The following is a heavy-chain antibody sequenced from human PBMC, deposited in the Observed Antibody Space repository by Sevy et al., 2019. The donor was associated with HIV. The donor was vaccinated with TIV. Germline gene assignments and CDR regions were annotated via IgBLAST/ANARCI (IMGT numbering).Heavy chain of an antibody. CDR3: ARESWYHPGAYSSGWYWFDP. D-gene: IGHD6-19*01. V-gene: IGHV3-66*02. J-gene: IGHJ5*02. CDR1: GFTVSSNY. Sequence: GGSLRLSCAASGFTVSSNYMSWVRQAPGKGLEWVSVIYSGGSTYYADSVKGRFTISRDNSKNTLYLQMNSLRAEDTAVYYCARESWYHPGAYSSGWYWFDPWGQGTLVTVSS. CDR2: IYSGGST.